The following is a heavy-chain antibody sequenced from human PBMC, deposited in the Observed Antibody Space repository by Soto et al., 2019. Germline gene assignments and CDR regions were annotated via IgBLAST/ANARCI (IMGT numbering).Heavy chain of an antibody. V-gene: IGHV3-23*01. CDR1: GFTFSSYA. CDR2: ISGSGGST. Sequence: GGSLRLSCAASGFTFSSYAMSWVRQAPGKGLEWVSAISGSGGSTYYADSVKGRFTISRDNSKNTLYLQMNSLRAEDTAVYYCAQTLGGGYCSSTSCYASGPPNAPYYYYGMDVWGQGTTVTVSS. J-gene: IGHJ6*02. D-gene: IGHD2-2*01. CDR3: AQTLGGGYCSSTSCYASGPPNAPYYYYGMDV.